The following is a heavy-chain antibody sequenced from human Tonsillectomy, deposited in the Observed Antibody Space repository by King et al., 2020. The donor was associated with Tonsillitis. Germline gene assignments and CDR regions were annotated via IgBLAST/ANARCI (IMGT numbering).Heavy chain of an antibody. CDR3: AKPREYPSYYFDY. Sequence: DVQLVQSGGGLVQPGGSLRLSCSASGLTFSSYAMSWVRQAPGKGLELVSGISGSGGSTFYADSVKGRFTISRDNSKNTLYLQMNSLQMNSLRAEDTAVYYCAKPREYPSYYFDYWGQGTLVTVSS. CDR2: ISGSGGST. J-gene: IGHJ4*02. CDR1: GLTFSSYA. D-gene: IGHD2/OR15-2a*01. V-gene: IGHV3-23*04.